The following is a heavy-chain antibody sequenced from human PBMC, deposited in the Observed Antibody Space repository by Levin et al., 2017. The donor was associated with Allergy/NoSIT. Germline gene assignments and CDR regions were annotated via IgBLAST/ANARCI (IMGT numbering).Heavy chain of an antibody. J-gene: IGHJ4*02. CDR1: GFTFSSHW. V-gene: IGHV3-74*01. Sequence: GGSLRLSCVASGFTFSSHWMHWVRQAPGRGLVWVSRINSDGSSTSYADSVKGRFTISRDNAKNTLYLQMNSLGAEDTAIYYCTRGGGTADYWGQGTLVTVSS. CDR2: INSDGSST. D-gene: IGHD3-10*01. CDR3: TRGGGTADY.